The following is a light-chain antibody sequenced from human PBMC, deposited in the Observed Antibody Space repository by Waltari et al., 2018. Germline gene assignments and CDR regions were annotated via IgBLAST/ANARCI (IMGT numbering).Light chain of an antibody. CDR1: RVEIGVSDF. J-gene: IGLJ2*01. CDR2: DVT. CDR3: RSPSTNTIVL. Sequence: HSVLTLPLSVSVSPVQSLTLSRTVARVEIGVSDFVSWYQHHPGKAPKVLIFDVTHRPSGISDRFSGSRSGNTAFLTISGLQADDDADYYCRSPSTNTIVLFGGGTKVTVL. V-gene: IGLV2-14*01.